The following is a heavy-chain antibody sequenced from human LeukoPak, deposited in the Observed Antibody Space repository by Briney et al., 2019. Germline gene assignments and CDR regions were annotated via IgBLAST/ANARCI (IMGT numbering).Heavy chain of an antibody. CDR2: INPNSGGT. Sequence: ASVKVSCKASGYTFTGYYMHWVRQAPGQGLEWMGWINPNSGGTNYAQKFQGRVTMTRDTSISTAYMELSRLRSDDTAVYYCARDLIARVVLIVYAKGSLGYWGQGTLVTVSS. D-gene: IGHD2-8*01. J-gene: IGHJ4*02. V-gene: IGHV1-2*02. CDR1: GYTFTGYY. CDR3: ARDLIARVVLIVYAKGSLGY.